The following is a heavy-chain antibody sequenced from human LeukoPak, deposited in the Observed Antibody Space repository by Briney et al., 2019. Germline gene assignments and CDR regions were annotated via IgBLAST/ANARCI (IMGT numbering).Heavy chain of an antibody. J-gene: IGHJ5*02. CDR3: ARDPVMITFGGVIMAFNWFDP. CDR1: GYTFTGYY. Sequence: ASVKVSCKASGYTFTGYYMHWVRQAPGQGLEWMGWINPNSGGTNYAQKFQGRVTMTRDTSISTAYMELSRLRSDDTAVCYCARDPVMITFGGVIMAFNWFDPWGQGTLVTVSS. D-gene: IGHD3-16*01. CDR2: INPNSGGT. V-gene: IGHV1-2*02.